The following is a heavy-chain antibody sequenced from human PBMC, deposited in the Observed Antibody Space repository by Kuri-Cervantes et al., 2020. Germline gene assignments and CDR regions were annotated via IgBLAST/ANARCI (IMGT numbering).Heavy chain of an antibody. CDR2: ISSSSSTI. D-gene: IGHD1-26*01. CDR1: GFTFSSYS. Sequence: GGSLRLSCAASGFTFSSYSMNWVRQAPGKGLERVSYISSSSSTIYYADSAKGRFTISRDNAKNSLYLQMNSLRDEDTAVYYCARVNSGSYWGPPAGYYGMDVWGQGTTVTVSS. CDR3: ARVNSGSYWGPPAGYYGMDV. J-gene: IGHJ6*02. V-gene: IGHV3-48*02.